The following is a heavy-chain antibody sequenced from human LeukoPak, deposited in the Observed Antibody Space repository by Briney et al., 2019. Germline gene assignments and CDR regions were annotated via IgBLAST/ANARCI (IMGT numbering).Heavy chain of an antibody. J-gene: IGHJ4*02. D-gene: IGHD3-10*01. V-gene: IGHV3-23*01. Sequence: GGSLRLSCAVSGFTFSNYALSWVRQAPGKGLEWVLGITSSGGSTFYADSVKGRFTISRDNSKNTLYLQMNSLRVDDTAVYYCAKQSQGFGSGSFFDYWGQGTLVTAFS. CDR2: ITSSGGST. CDR3: AKQSQGFGSGSFFDY. CDR1: GFTFSNYA.